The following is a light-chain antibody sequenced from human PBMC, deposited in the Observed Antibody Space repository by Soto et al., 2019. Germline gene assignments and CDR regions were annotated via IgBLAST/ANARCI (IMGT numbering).Light chain of an antibody. Sequence: QSALTQSASVSGSPGQSITISCTGTSSDVGGYNYVSWYQQHPGKAPKLMIYDVSNRPSGVSNRFSGSKSGNTASLTISGLQAEDEADYYCSSYTSSSTTVFGGGTKLTVL. CDR3: SSYTSSSTTV. J-gene: IGLJ3*02. CDR1: SSDVGGYNY. CDR2: DVS. V-gene: IGLV2-14*03.